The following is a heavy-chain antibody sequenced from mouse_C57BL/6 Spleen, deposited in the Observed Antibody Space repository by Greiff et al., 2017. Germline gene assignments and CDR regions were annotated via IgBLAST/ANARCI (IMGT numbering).Heavy chain of an antibody. CDR1: GYTFTSYW. J-gene: IGHJ2*01. V-gene: IGHV1-64*01. Sequence: QVQLKQSGAELVKPGASVKLSCKASGYTFTSYWMHWVKQRPGQGLEWIGMIHPNSGSTNYNEKFKSKATLTVDKSSSTAYMQLSSLTSEDSAVYYCARSLITTVVGYFDYWGQGTTLTVSS. CDR3: ARSLITTVVGYFDY. CDR2: IHPNSGST. D-gene: IGHD1-1*01.